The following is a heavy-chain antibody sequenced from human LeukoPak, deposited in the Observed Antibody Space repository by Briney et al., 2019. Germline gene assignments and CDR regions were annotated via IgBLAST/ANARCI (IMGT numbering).Heavy chain of an antibody. CDR1: GGSIRGYY. D-gene: IGHD1-26*01. J-gene: IGHJ4*02. V-gene: IGHV4-59*01. Sequence: SETLSLTCSVSGGSIRGYYWSWIRQPPGKGLEWIGYIYYSGSTNYNPSLKSRVTISVDTSKNQFSLKLSSVTAADTAVYYCARGSGSYYRLFDYWGQGTLVTVSS. CDR2: IYYSGST. CDR3: ARGSGSYYRLFDY.